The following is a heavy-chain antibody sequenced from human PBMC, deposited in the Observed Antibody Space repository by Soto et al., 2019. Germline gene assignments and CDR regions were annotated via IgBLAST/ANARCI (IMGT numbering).Heavy chain of an antibody. J-gene: IGHJ3*02. CDR1: GGSVNSHA. Sequence: QVQLEQSGAEVKKAGSSVKVSCKAFGGSVNSHAISWVRQAPGQGLVWMGGIIPMFGTPTYAQRFQAGVTISADESTSTVYLDLSSMRSEDTAMYYCARSRNVAEFNDYGGNYHGFDIWGQGTMVTVSS. V-gene: IGHV1-69*01. CDR3: ARSRNVAEFNDYGGNYHGFDI. CDR2: IIPMFGTP. D-gene: IGHD4-17*01.